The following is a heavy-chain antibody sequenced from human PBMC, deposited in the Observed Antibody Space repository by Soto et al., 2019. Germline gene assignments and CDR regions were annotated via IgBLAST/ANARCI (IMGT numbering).Heavy chain of an antibody. CDR3: AKAYFVWSSEQPYYFDY. CDR1: GFTFSNYA. J-gene: IGHJ4*02. Sequence: EVQLLDSGGGLVQPGGSLRLSGEASGFTFSNYAMTWVRQGPGKGLEWVSGISGGGGRSYYADSVKGRFTISRDNSKSTLYLQMNSLRAEDTAVYYCAKAYFVWSSEQPYYFDYWGQGTLVTVSS. CDR2: ISGGGGRS. D-gene: IGHD3-16*01. V-gene: IGHV3-23*01.